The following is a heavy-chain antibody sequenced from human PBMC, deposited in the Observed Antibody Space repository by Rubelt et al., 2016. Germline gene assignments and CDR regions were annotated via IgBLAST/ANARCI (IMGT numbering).Heavy chain of an antibody. CDR3: ARGQDYKSSGFDP. CDR1: GGSISTYC. V-gene: IGHV4-59*01. Sequence: QVQLQESGPGLVKPSETLSLSCTVSGGSISTYCWSWIRQPPGKGLEWIGYIYYSGSTNYNPSLKSRVTISVDTSKNQFSLRLSSVTAADTAVYYCARGQDYKSSGFDPWGQGTLVTVSS. CDR2: IYYSGST. J-gene: IGHJ5*02. D-gene: IGHD4-11*01.